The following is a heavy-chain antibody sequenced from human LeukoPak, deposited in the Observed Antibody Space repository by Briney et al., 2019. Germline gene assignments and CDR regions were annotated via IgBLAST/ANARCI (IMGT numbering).Heavy chain of an antibody. D-gene: IGHD3-16*01. V-gene: IGHV4-34*01. Sequence: SETLSLTCAVYGGSFRGHCWIWIRQSPGKGLEWVGEINHGGSTNYNPSLKSRVTISIDTSKNQFSLKLNSVTAADTAVYYCARGGGTFGGHGVVAYWGQGPLVTVSS. CDR2: INHGGST. CDR1: GGSFRGHC. CDR3: ARGGGTFGGHGVVAY. J-gene: IGHJ4*02.